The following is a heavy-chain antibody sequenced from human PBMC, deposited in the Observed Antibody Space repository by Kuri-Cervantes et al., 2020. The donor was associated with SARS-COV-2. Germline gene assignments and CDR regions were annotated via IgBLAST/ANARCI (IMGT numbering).Heavy chain of an antibody. V-gene: IGHV3-23*01. D-gene: IGHD6-6*01. Sequence: GESLKISCAASGFTFSSYAMSWVRQAPGKGLEWVSAISGSGGCTYYADSVKGRFTISRDNSKNTLYLQMNSLRAEDTAVYYCAKAMLRIAARYYYYMDVWGKGTTVTVSS. J-gene: IGHJ6*03. CDR3: AKAMLRIAARYYYYMDV. CDR1: GFTFSSYA. CDR2: ISGSGGCT.